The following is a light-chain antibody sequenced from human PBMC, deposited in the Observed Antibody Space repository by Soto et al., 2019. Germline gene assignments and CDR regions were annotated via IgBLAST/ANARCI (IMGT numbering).Light chain of an antibody. V-gene: IGKV1-12*01. CDR1: QVISSW. CDR3: QQANSFPLT. J-gene: IGKJ4*02. CDR2: AAS. Sequence: DIQMTQSPSSVSASVGDRVTITCRASQVISSWLAWYQQKPGKAPKLLIYAASSLQSGVRSRFSGSGSGTDFTLNISSLQPEDFATYYCQQANSFPLTFGGGTKVEIK.